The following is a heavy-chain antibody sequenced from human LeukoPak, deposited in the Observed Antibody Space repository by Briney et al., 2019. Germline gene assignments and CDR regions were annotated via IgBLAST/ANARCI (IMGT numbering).Heavy chain of an antibody. J-gene: IGHJ4*02. D-gene: IGHD3-3*01. CDR2: VYSGAY. V-gene: IGHV4-4*09. Sequence: SETLSLTCTVSGASITNYFWGWIRQPPGKGLQWIGYVYSGAYYYNPSLVSRLTVSVDTAKNQFSLGLRSVTAADTAVYYCARLRPRTNYDFSSGYYAFNYWGQGTLVTVSS. CDR3: ARLRPRTNYDFSSGYYAFNY. CDR1: GASITNYF.